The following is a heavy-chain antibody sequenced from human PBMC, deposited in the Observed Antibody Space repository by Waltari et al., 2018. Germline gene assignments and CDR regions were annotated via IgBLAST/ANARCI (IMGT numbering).Heavy chain of an antibody. V-gene: IGHV3-21*01. J-gene: IGHJ4*02. CDR2: ISSSSSYI. CDR3: ARGRRSSSTSFTD. Sequence: EVQLVESGGGLVKPGGSLRLSCAASGFTFRSYSMNWVRQAPGKGLEWVSSISSSSSYIYYADSVKGRFTISRDNAKNSLYLQLNSLRAEDTAVYYCARGRRSSSTSFTDWGQGTLVTVSS. D-gene: IGHD2-2*01. CDR1: GFTFRSYS.